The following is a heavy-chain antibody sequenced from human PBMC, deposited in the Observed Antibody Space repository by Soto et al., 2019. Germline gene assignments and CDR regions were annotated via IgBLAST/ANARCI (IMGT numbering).Heavy chain of an antibody. CDR2: IKSKTDGGTT. V-gene: IGHV3-15*01. Sequence: EVQLVESGGGLVKPGGSLRLSCAASGFTFSNAWMSWVRQAPGKGLEWVGRIKSKTDGGTTDYAAPVKGRFTISRDDSKTTLYLQMNSLKSADTAVYYCTTAKGLYYYYMDVWGKGTTVTVSS. CDR3: TTAKGLYYYYMDV. CDR1: GFTFSNAW. J-gene: IGHJ6*03.